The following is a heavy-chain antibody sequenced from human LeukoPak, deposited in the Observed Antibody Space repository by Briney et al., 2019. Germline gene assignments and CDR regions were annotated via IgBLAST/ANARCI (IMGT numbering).Heavy chain of an antibody. CDR3: ARVNHLPSMARGVLDY. J-gene: IGHJ4*02. Sequence: SETLSLTCTVSGGSISSYYWSWIRQPPGKGLEWIGYIYYSGSTNYNPSLKSRVTISVDTSKNQFSLKLSSVTAADTAVYYCARVNHLPSMARGVLDYWGQGILVTVSS. CDR1: GGSISSYY. CDR2: IYYSGST. D-gene: IGHD3-10*01. V-gene: IGHV4-59*01.